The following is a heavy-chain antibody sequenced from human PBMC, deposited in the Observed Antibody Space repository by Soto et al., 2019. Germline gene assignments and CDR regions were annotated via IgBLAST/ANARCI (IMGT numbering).Heavy chain of an antibody. CDR3: ARHNGPLYVGYYYDMED. CDR1: GGSISSSSYY. J-gene: IGHJ6*02. CDR2: IYYSGYT. D-gene: IGHD3-16*01. Sequence: SEPLSLTCTVSGGSISSSSYYWGWIRQPPGKGLEWIGSIYYSGYTYYNPSLKSRVTISVDTSKNQFSLKLSSVTAADTAVYYCARHNGPLYVGYYYDMEDWGQGTTVTVSS. V-gene: IGHV4-39*01.